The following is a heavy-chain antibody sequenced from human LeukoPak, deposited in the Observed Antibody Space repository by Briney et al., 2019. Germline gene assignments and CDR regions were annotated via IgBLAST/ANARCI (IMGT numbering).Heavy chain of an antibody. Sequence: GGSLRLSCAASGFTFSSYEMHWVRQAPGKGLEWVSYISSSGSTIYYADSVKGRFTISRDNAKNTLYLQMNSLRAEDTAVYYCARVYGDYGDYDDYWGQGTLVTVSS. D-gene: IGHD4-17*01. V-gene: IGHV3-48*03. J-gene: IGHJ4*02. CDR3: ARVYGDYGDYDDY. CDR2: ISSSGSTI. CDR1: GFTFSSYE.